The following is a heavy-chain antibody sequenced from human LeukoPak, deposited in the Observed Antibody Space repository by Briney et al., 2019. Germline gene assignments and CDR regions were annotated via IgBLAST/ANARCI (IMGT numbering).Heavy chain of an antibody. V-gene: IGHV3-30*03. J-gene: IGHJ4*02. CDR1: GFTFSSYG. Sequence: GGSLRLSCAASGFTFSSYGMHWVRQAPGKGLQWVALISHDGSNKYYADSVRGRFTISRDNSKNTLYLQMNSLRAEDTAVYYCAGRVGATWVDYWGQGTLVTVSS. CDR3: AGRVGATWVDY. D-gene: IGHD1-26*01. CDR2: ISHDGSNK.